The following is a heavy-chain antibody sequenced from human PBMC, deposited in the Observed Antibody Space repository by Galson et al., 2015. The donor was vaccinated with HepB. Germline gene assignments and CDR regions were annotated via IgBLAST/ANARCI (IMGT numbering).Heavy chain of an antibody. D-gene: IGHD5-12*01. J-gene: IGHJ3*02. V-gene: IGHV3-53*01. CDR2: IYSGGST. Sequence: SLRLSCAASGFTVSSNYMSWVRQAPGKGLEWVSVIYSGGSTYYADSVKGRFTISRDNSKNTLYLQMNSLRAEDTAVYYCAREGIVATDAFDIWGQGTMVTVSS. CDR3: AREGIVATDAFDI. CDR1: GFTVSSNY.